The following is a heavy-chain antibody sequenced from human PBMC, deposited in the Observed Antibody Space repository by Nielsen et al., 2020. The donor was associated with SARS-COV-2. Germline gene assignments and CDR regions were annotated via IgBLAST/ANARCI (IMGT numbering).Heavy chain of an antibody. V-gene: IGHV3-9*01. CDR2: ISWNSGSI. D-gene: IGHD1-26*01. Sequence: GGSLRLSCAASGFTFDDYAMHWVRQAPGKGLEWVSGISWNSGSIGYADSVKGRFTISRDNAKNSLYLQMNSLRAEDTALYYCAKVGSSIAGGNPADYWGQGTLVTVSS. CDR1: GFTFDDYA. CDR3: AKVGSSIAGGNPADY. J-gene: IGHJ4*02.